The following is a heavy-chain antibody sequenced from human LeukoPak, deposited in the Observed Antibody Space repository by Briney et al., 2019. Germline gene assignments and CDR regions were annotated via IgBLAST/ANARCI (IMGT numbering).Heavy chain of an antibody. Sequence: GGSLRLSCAASGFTFSSYGIHWVRQAPGKGLEWVAVVWYDGSEKYYAGSVKGRFTISRDNSKNTLYLQMNSLRAEDTAIYYCARDRGDPDYYFDQWGQGTLVTVSS. D-gene: IGHD7-27*01. J-gene: IGHJ4*02. CDR3: ARDRGDPDYYFDQ. V-gene: IGHV3-33*01. CDR2: VWYDGSEK. CDR1: GFTFSSYG.